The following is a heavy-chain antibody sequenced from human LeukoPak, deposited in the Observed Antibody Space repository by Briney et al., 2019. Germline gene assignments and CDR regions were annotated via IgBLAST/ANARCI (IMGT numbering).Heavy chain of an antibody. J-gene: IGHJ4*02. D-gene: IGHD1-26*01. Sequence: PGGSLRLSCAASGFTFSDYYMSWIRQAPGKGLEWVSAISGSGGSTYYADSVKGRFTISRDNSKNTLYLQMNSLRAEDTAVYYCAKAPSGSYYDYFDYWGQGTLVTVSS. CDR3: AKAPSGSYYDYFDY. CDR2: ISGSGGST. CDR1: GFTFSDYY. V-gene: IGHV3-23*01.